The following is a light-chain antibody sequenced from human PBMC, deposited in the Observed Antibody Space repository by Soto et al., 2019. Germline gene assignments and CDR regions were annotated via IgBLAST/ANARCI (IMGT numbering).Light chain of an antibody. CDR1: RGIMND. J-gene: IGKJ1*01. CDR2: AAS. V-gene: IGKV1-6*01. CDR3: LQDYNYPLA. Sequence: ALQMTQSPSSLSASVGDRVTITCRASRGIMNDLAWYQQKPGKAPKVLIYAASSLQSGVPLRFSGSGSGTDFTLTISSLQPEDFATYYCLQDYNYPLAFGQGTKVEIK.